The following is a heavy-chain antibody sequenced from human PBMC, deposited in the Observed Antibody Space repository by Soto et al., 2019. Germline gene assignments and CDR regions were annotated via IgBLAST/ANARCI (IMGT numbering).Heavy chain of an antibody. V-gene: IGHV4-4*07. CDR2: IYTSGST. CDR3: ARGLYTYDSSGYYFDY. D-gene: IGHD3-22*01. J-gene: IGHJ4*02. CDR1: GGSISSYY. Sequence: PSETLSLTCTVSGGSISSYYWSWIRQPAGKGLEWIGRIYTSGSTNYNPSLKSRVTMSVDTSKNQFSLKLSSVTAADTAVYYCARGLYTYDSSGYYFDYWGQGTLVTVSS.